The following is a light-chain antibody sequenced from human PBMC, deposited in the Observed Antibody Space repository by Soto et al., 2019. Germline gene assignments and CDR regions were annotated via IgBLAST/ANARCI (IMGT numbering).Light chain of an antibody. CDR3: QQFGSSPRVT. Sequence: EIVLTQSPGTLSLSPGERATLSCRASQSVSSSYLAWYQQKPGQAPRLLIYGASSMATGIPDRFSGSGSGTDFALIISRLEPEDFAVYYCQQFGSSPRVTFGQGTKVEI. CDR2: GAS. CDR1: QSVSSSY. V-gene: IGKV3-20*01. J-gene: IGKJ1*01.